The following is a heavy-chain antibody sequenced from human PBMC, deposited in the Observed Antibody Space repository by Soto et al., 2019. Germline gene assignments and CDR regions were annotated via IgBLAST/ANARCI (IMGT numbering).Heavy chain of an antibody. J-gene: IGHJ4*02. CDR2: INGDGSNT. CDR3: ARVCTGGSCYQFDS. D-gene: IGHD2-15*01. CDR1: GFTFSSYW. Sequence: EVHLVESGGGLVQPGGSLSLSCAASGFTFSSYWMHWVRQAPGKGLVWVSRINGDGSNTNYADSVKGRFTISRDNAKNTRYLQMNSLGADDTAVYYCARVCTGGSCYQFDSWGQGTLVTVSS. V-gene: IGHV3-74*01.